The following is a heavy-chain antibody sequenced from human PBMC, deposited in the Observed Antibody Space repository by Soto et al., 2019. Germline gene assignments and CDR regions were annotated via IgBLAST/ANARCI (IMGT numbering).Heavy chain of an antibody. V-gene: IGHV4-31*03. CDR2: IYYSGST. J-gene: IGHJ6*02. Sequence: PSETMSLTSTVAGGNISSGGYYWSWIKKHPGKGLEWIGYIYYSGSTYYNPSLKSRVTISVDTSKNQFSLKLSSVTAADTAVYYCARRRDDILTGSDYYYGMDVWGQGTTVTVSS. CDR3: ARRRDDILTGSDYYYGMDV. D-gene: IGHD3-9*01. CDR1: GGNISSGGYY.